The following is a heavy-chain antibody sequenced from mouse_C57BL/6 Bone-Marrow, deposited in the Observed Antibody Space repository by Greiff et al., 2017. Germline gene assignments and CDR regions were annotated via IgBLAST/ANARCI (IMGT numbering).Heavy chain of an antibody. J-gene: IGHJ4*01. CDR3: ASGTAFYSIDD. D-gene: IGHD3-3*01. V-gene: IGHV1-55*01. CDR1: GYTFTSYW. CDR2: IYPGSGST. Sequence: QVQLKQPGAELVKPGASVKMSCKASGYTFTSYWITWVKQRPGQGLEWIGDIYPGSGSTNYNEKFKSKATLTVDTSSSTAYMQLSSLTSEDSAVYFCASGTAFYSIDDWGQGTSVTVSS.